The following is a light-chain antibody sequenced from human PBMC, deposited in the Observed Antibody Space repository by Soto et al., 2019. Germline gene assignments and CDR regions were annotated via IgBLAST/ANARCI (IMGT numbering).Light chain of an antibody. CDR3: QQGHNWPLT. J-gene: IGKJ2*01. Sequence: EIVMTQSPATLSVSPGERATLSCRASQSISSELAWYQQKPGQPPRLLIYGASTRPTGVPARFTGSGSGSDFTLTISWLQSEDFAVYYCQQGHNWPLTFGQGTRLEI. CDR2: GAS. CDR1: QSISSE. V-gene: IGKV3-15*01.